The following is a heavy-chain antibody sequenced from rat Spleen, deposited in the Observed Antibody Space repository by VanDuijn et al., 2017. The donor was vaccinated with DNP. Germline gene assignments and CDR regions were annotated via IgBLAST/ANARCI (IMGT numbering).Heavy chain of an antibody. CDR2: IWGHGNT. Sequence: QVQLKESGPVLVQASETLSLTCTVSGFSLTNYGVIWVRQSPGTGLEWMGIIWGHGNTDYNSVLKSRLSINRDTSKSQVFLKMNSLQTDDTAIYYCTRESWGYVMDAWGQGASVTVSS. J-gene: IGHJ4*01. CDR3: TRESWGYVMDA. D-gene: IGHD5-1*01. CDR1: GFSLTNYG. V-gene: IGHV2S75*01.